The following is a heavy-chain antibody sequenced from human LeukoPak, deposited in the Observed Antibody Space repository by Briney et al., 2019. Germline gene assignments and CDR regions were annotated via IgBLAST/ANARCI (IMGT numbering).Heavy chain of an antibody. CDR2: ISYDVSNK. J-gene: IGHJ5*02. D-gene: IGHD3-10*01. Sequence: GGSXXLSCAGSEFTFXSXGMHXVXQXXGXGXEWXALISYDVSNKYYADSVKGRFTISRDNPKNTLYLQMNSLRAEDTAVYYCARDAGSSLWFDPWGQGTLVTVSS. V-gene: IGHV3-30-3*01. CDR1: EFTFXSXG. CDR3: ARDAGSSLWFDP.